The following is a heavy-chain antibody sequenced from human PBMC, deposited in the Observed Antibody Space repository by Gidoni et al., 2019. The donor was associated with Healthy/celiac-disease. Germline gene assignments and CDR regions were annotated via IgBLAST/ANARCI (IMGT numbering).Heavy chain of an antibody. CDR2: INAGNGNT. V-gene: IGHV1-3*01. D-gene: IGHD3-10*01. J-gene: IGHJ4*02. CDR3: ARDGVKTGDY. CDR1: GYTFTSYA. Sequence: QVQLVPSGAAVKKPGASVNVSCKAYGYTFTSYAMHWVRQARGQRLEWMGWINAGNGNTKYSQKFQGRVTTTRDTSASTAYMELSSLRSEDTAVYYCARDGVKTGDYWGQGTLVTVSS.